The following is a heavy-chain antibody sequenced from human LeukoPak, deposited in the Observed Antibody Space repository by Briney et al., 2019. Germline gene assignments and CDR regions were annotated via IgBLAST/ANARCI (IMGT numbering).Heavy chain of an antibody. CDR1: GLTFSSYA. V-gene: IGHV3-23*01. Sequence: GGSLRLSCAASGLTFSSYAMSWVRQAPGEGLEWVSVFSASGANTYYADSVRGRFTISRDNSKNTLYLQMNSLRAEDTALYYCGRGGSSWLYFFEYWGQGTPVTVSS. J-gene: IGHJ4*02. D-gene: IGHD6-13*01. CDR3: GRGGSSWLYFFEY. CDR2: FSASGANT.